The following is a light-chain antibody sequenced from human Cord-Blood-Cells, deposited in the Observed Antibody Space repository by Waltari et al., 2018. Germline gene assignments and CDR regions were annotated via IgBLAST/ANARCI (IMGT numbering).Light chain of an antibody. Sequence: QSALTQPASVSGSPGQSITISCTGTSSAVGGYNYVSCYQQHPGKAPKLMIYDVSNRPSGVSKRLSGSKSGNTASLTISGLQAEDEADYYCSSYTSSSTYVFGTGTKVTVL. CDR3: SSYTSSSTYV. CDR1: SSAVGGYNY. CDR2: DVS. J-gene: IGLJ1*01. V-gene: IGLV2-14*01.